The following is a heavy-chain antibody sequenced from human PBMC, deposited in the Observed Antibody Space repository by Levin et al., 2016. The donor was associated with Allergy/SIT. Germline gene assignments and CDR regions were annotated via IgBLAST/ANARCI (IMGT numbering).Heavy chain of an antibody. V-gene: IGHV1-2*02. CDR1: GYTFTGYY. J-gene: IGHJ4*02. D-gene: IGHD1-1*01. CDR3: ARGPRLPGLGSDN. Sequence: ASVKVSCKASGYTFTGYYIHWVRQAPGQWLDWMGWINPNSGDTKYAQKFQGRVTMTRDTSITAAYMELSRLRSDDTAVYYCARGPRLPGLGSDNWGQGTLVTVSS. CDR2: INPNSGDT.